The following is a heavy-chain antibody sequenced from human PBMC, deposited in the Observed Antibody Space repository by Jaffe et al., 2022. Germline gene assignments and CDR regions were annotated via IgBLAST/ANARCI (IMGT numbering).Heavy chain of an antibody. CDR1: GGSISSSSYY. D-gene: IGHD3-16*02. J-gene: IGHJ4*02. Sequence: QLQLQESGPGLVKPSETLSLTCTVSGGSISSSSYYWGWIRQPPGKGLEWIGSIYYSGSTYYNPSLKSRVTISVDTSKNQFSLKLSSVTAADTAVYYCASLKTYYDYIWGSYRYSYYFDYWGQGTLVTVSS. CDR2: IYYSGST. V-gene: IGHV4-39*01. CDR3: ASLKTYYDYIWGSYRYSYYFDY.